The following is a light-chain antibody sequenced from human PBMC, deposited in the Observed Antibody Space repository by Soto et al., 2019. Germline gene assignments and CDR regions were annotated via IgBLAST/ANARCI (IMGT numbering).Light chain of an antibody. CDR2: GAS. CDR3: QQYNNWPPYT. Sequence: EIVMTQSPATLSVSPGERATLSCRASQSVSSNLAWYQQKPGQAPRLLIYGASTRATGIPARFSGSGSGTEFTLTNSSLQAEEFGVYYCQQYNNWPPYTFGHGTKLEIK. V-gene: IGKV3-15*01. J-gene: IGKJ2*01. CDR1: QSVSSN.